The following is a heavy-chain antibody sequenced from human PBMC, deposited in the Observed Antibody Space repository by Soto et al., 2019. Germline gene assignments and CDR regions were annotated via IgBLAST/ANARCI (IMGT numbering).Heavy chain of an antibody. CDR3: ARDYGDYVKGGMDV. CDR1: GGSISSSSYY. V-gene: IGHV4-39*01. Sequence: SETLSLTCTVSGGSISSSSYYWGWIRQPPGKGLEWIGSIYYSGSTYYNPSLKSRVTISVDTSKNQFSLKLSSVTAADTAVYYCARDYGDYVKGGMDVWGQGTPVTVSS. J-gene: IGHJ6*02. D-gene: IGHD4-17*01. CDR2: IYYSGST.